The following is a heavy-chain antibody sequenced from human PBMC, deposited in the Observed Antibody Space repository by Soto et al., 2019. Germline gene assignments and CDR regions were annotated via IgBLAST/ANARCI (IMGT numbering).Heavy chain of an antibody. CDR2: ISLYSDGT. V-gene: IGHV1-18*01. Sequence: QVQLVQSGGEVKRPGVSVKVSCKTSGYTFSNYGITWVRQAPGQPLEWLGWISLYSDGTNYAQKFQGRVSMTTDTSTTTAYMELRSLRSDDTAVYYCARVVPGAEAWFGPWGQETLVTVSS. CDR1: GYTFSNYG. CDR3: ARVVPGAEAWFGP. J-gene: IGHJ5*02. D-gene: IGHD2-2*01.